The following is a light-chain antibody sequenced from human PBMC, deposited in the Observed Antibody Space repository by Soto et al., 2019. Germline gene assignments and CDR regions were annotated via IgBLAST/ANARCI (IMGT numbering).Light chain of an antibody. CDR2: ETS. Sequence: EIVLTQSPGTLSLSLGERATLSCRASQSVSSNYLAWYQQKPGQAPRLLIYETSSRATGIPDRFSGSGSGTDFTLSISRLEPEDCAVYYCQQYGNGNSPRYSFGQGTRLEIK. CDR3: QQYGNGNSPRYS. J-gene: IGKJ2*03. CDR1: QSVSSNY. V-gene: IGKV3-20*01.